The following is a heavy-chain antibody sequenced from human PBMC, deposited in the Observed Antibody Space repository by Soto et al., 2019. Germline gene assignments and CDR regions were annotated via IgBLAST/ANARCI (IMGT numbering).Heavy chain of an antibody. Sequence: GGSLRLSCAASGFIFPSHWMSWVRQAPGKGLEWVAIIKQDGSEKYYLDSVKGRFTISRDNAESSLYLQMNSLKAEDTAVYYCVRDCSTTSCSGSGNPYYYYLDVWGRGTTVTVSS. CDR2: IKQDGSEK. CDR1: GFIFPSHW. V-gene: IGHV3-7*01. D-gene: IGHD2-2*01. J-gene: IGHJ6*03. CDR3: VRDCSTTSCSGSGNPYYYYLDV.